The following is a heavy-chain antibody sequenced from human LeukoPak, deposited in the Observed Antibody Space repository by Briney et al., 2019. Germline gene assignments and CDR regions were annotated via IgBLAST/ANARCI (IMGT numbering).Heavy chain of an antibody. V-gene: IGHV3-15*01. CDR2: IKGEADGATI. D-gene: IGHD3-16*01. Sequence: PGGSLRLSCAASGFTFSNTWMSWVRQAPGKGLEWVGRIKGEADGATIDYTAPVKGRFTLSRDDSKNTLYLQMNSLRIEDSAVYYCATLTAGATHRLDFWGQGILVTVSP. CDR3: ATLTAGATHRLDF. J-gene: IGHJ4*02. CDR1: GFTFSNTW.